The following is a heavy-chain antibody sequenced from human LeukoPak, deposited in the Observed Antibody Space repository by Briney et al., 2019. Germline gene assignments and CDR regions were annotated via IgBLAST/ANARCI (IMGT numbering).Heavy chain of an antibody. CDR3: ARDFEGYSYGTGHAFDI. J-gene: IGHJ3*02. CDR2: IYYSGST. Sequence: SETLSLTCTVSGGSISSGGYYWSWIRQPPGKGLEWIGYIYYSGSTNYNPSLKSRVTISVDTSKNQFSLKLSSVTAADTAVYYCARDFEGYSYGTGHAFDIWGQGTMVTVSS. CDR1: GGSISSGGYY. V-gene: IGHV4-61*08. D-gene: IGHD5-18*01.